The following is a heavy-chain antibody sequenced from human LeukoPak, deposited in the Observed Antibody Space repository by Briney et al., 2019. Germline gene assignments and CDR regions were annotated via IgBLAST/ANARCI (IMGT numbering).Heavy chain of an antibody. J-gene: IGHJ5*02. D-gene: IGHD2-8*01. V-gene: IGHV1-2*06. CDR2: INPNSGGT. CDR3: ARVFCVHGVCYTGDWFDL. CDR1: GYTFTGYY. Sequence: GASVKVSCKASGYTFTGYYMHWVRQAPGQGLEWMGRINPNSGGTNYAQKFQGRVTMTRDTSISTAYMELSRLRSDDTAVYYCARVFCVHGVCYTGDWFDLWGQGTLVTVSS.